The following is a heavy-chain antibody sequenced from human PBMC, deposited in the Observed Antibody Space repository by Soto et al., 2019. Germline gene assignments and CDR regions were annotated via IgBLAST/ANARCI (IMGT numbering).Heavy chain of an antibody. CDR3: AREGQVLGYYYYGMDV. J-gene: IGHJ6*02. D-gene: IGHD1-20*01. Sequence: QVQLVQSGAEVKKPGSSVKFSCKASGGTFSSYAISWVRQAPGQGLEWMGGIIPIFGTANYAQKFQGRVTITADKSTSTAYMELSSLRSEDTAVYYCAREGQVLGYYYYGMDVWGQGTTVTVSS. CDR2: IIPIFGTA. CDR1: GGTFSSYA. V-gene: IGHV1-69*06.